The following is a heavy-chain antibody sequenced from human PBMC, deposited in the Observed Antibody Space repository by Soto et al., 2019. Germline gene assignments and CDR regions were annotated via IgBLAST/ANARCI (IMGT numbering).Heavy chain of an antibody. CDR2: IYPGDSDT. CDR1: GYSFTSYW. CDR3: ARHKSIADVEFDS. J-gene: IGHJ4*02. Sequence: PGESLKISCKGSGYSFTSYWIGWVRQMPGKGLEWMGIIYPGDSDTRYSPSFQGQVTISADKSISTAYLQWSSLKASDTAKYYFARHKSIADVEFDSGGQGPLFTVS. V-gene: IGHV5-51*01. D-gene: IGHD6-6*01.